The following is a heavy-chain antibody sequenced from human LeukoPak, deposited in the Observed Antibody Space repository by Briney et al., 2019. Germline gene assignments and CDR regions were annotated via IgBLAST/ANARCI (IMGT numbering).Heavy chain of an antibody. J-gene: IGHJ4*02. CDR1: GFTFSDYY. D-gene: IGHD2-8*01. Sequence: PGGSLRLSCAASGFTFSDYYMSWIRQAPGKGLEWVSYISSSGSTIYYADSVKGRFTISRDNAKNSLYLQMNSLRAEDAAVYYCARVPLHPLRTNGVQPTSWGQGTLVTVSS. CDR3: ARVPLHPLRTNGVQPTS. V-gene: IGHV3-11*01. CDR2: ISSSGSTI.